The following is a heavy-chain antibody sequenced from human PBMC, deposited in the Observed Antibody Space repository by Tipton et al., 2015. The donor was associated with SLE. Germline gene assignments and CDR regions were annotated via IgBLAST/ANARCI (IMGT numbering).Heavy chain of an antibody. V-gene: IGHV1-8*01. D-gene: IGHD2-15*01. CDR2: MNPNSGNT. Sequence: QVQLVQSGAEVKKPGASVKVSCKASGYTFTSYDINWVRQATGQGLEWMGWMNPNSGNTGYAQKFQGRVTLTRNTSISTAYMELSSLRSEDTAVYYCARVEYCSGGSCSSFDYWGHGTLVTVSS. J-gene: IGHJ4*01. CDR3: ARVEYCSGGSCSSFDY. CDR1: GYTFTSYD.